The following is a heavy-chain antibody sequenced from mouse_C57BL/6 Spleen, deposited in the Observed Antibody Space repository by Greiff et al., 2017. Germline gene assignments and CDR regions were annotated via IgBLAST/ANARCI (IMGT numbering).Heavy chain of an antibody. V-gene: IGHV1-47*01. Sequence: QVQLQQSGAELVKPGASVKMSCKASGYTFTTYPIEWMKQNHGKSLEWIGNFHPYNDDTKYNEKFKGKATLTVEKSSSTVYLELSRLTSDDSAVYYCARGYYYGSSYDWYFDVWGTGTTVTVSS. CDR3: ARGYYYGSSYDWYFDV. D-gene: IGHD1-1*01. CDR1: GYTFTTYP. CDR2: FHPYNDDT. J-gene: IGHJ1*03.